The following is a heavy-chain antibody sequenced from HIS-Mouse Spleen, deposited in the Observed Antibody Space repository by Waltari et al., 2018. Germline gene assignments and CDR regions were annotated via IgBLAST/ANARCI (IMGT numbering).Heavy chain of an antibody. J-gene: IGHJ4*02. CDR3: ASLYYDILTGYYRDY. Sequence: EVQLVESGGGLVKPGGSLRLSCAASGFTFSSHSMSWVRQAPGKGWEWVSSISSSSSYIYYADSVKGRFTISRDNAKNSLYLQMNSLRAEDTAVYYCASLYYDILTGYYRDYWGQGTLVTVSS. CDR1: GFTFSSHS. CDR2: ISSSSSYI. V-gene: IGHV3-21*01. D-gene: IGHD3-9*01.